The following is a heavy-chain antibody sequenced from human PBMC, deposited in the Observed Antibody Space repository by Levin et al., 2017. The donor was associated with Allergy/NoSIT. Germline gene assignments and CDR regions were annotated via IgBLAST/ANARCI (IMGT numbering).Heavy chain of an antibody. CDR1: GGSISTTSYY. D-gene: IGHD4-17*01. J-gene: IGHJ5*02. V-gene: IGHV4-39*07. Sequence: PSETLSLTCTVSGGSISTTSYYWGWIRQPPGKGLEWIGSIFYGGSTYYNPSLKSRVTISLDTSKNHFSLKLTSVTAADTALYCCARGDYGDYWGHWFDPWGQGTLVTVSS. CDR2: IFYGGST. CDR3: ARGDYGDYWGHWFDP.